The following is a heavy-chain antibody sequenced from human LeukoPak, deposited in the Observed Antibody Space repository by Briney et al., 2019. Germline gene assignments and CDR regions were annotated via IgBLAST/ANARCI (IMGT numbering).Heavy chain of an antibody. CDR1: GGSITSYY. Sequence: SETLSLTCTVSGGSITSYYWSWIRQPPGKGLEWIAYIYYSGSTNYNPSLKSRVTISVDTSNNQFSLKLSSVTAAGTAVYYCARGGGVGYYYYYMDVWGKGTTVTISS. CDR3: ARGGGVGYYYYYMDV. V-gene: IGHV4-59*01. CDR2: IYYSGST. D-gene: IGHD2-8*01. J-gene: IGHJ6*03.